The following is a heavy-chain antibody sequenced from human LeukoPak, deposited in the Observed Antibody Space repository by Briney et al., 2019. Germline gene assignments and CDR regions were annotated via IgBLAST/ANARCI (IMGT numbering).Heavy chain of an antibody. CDR1: GFTFSSYG. D-gene: IGHD6-13*01. CDR2: ISYDGSNK. CDR3: AIKPGIAAAGTGDFDY. Sequence: SGGSLRLSCAASGFTFSSYGMHWVRQAPGKGLEWVAVISYDGSNKYYADSVKGRFTISRDYSKNTLYLQMNSLRAEDTAVYYCAIKPGIAAAGTGDFDYWGQGTLVTVSS. V-gene: IGHV3-30*03. J-gene: IGHJ4*02.